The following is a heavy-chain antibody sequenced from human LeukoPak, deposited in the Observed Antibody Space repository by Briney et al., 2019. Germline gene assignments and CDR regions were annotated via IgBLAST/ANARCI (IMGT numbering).Heavy chain of an antibody. CDR3: ARGRGSGLHFDY. V-gene: IGHV1-2*02. CDR1: GYTFTSYD. D-gene: IGHD6-19*01. CDR2: MNTNSGDT. Sequence: ASVKVSCKASGYTFTSYDINWVRQATGQGLEWMGWMNTNSGDTNYAQKFKGRVTMTRDTANSTVYMELSRLRADDTAVYYCARGRGSGLHFDYWGQGTLVTVSS. J-gene: IGHJ4*02.